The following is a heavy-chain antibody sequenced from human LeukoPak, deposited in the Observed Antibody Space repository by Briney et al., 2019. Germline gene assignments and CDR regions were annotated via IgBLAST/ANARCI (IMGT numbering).Heavy chain of an antibody. CDR2: DHTSGKS. J-gene: IGHJ4*02. D-gene: IGHD3-22*01. Sequence: PSETLSLTCTVSGGSISSNYWSWIRQPAGKDLECIVRDHTSGKSNYHPSLKTRVTMSADTSKNQFSLRLSSVTAADTAVYFCARENYFAGGGYGADFWGQGTLVTVSS. CDR1: GGSISSNY. V-gene: IGHV4-4*07. CDR3: ARENYFAGGGYGADF.